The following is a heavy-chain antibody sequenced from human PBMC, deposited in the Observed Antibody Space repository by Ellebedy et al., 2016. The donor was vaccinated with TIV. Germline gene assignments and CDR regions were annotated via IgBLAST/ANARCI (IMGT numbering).Heavy chain of an antibody. J-gene: IGHJ5*02. Sequence: GESLKISXAASGFTFSSYAMSWVRQAPGKGLEWVSAISGSGGSTYYADSVKGRFTISRDNSKNTLYLQMNSLRVEDTAVYYCAKPYGYSSSWSKENWFDPWGQGTLVTVSS. V-gene: IGHV3-23*01. CDR3: AKPYGYSSSWSKENWFDP. CDR2: ISGSGGST. CDR1: GFTFSSYA. D-gene: IGHD6-13*01.